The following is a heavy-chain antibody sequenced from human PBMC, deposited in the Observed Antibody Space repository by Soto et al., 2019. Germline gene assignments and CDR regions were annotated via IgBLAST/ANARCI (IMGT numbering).Heavy chain of an antibody. V-gene: IGHV3-21*01. CDR3: ARDQRTYCSSTSCFDYYYYYMDV. CDR1: GFTFSSYS. D-gene: IGHD2-2*01. J-gene: IGHJ6*03. Sequence: EVQLVESGGGLVKPGGSLRLSCAASGFTFSSYSMNWVRQAPGKGLEWVSSISSSRSYIYYADSVKGRFTISRDNSKNSRYLQMNSLRAEDTAVYYCARDQRTYCSSTSCFDYYYYYMDVWGKGTTVTVSS. CDR2: ISSSRSYI.